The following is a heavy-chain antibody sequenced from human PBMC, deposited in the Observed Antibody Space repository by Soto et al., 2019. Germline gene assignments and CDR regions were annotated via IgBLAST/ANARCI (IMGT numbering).Heavy chain of an antibody. V-gene: IGHV4-34*01. D-gene: IGHD2-15*01. Sequence: PSETLPLTRAVYGGYFRGYYWSCVRHHPEKSLEWIGEINHSGSTNYNPSLKSRVTSSVDTSKNQFSLKLSSVTAADTAVYYCARGRIAVVAQRAQINDYWGQGTLVTVS. CDR2: INHSGST. J-gene: IGHJ4*02. CDR3: ARGRIAVVAQRAQINDY. CDR1: GGYFRGYY.